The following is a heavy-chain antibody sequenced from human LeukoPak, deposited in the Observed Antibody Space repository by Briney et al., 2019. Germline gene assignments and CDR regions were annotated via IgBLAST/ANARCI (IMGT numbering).Heavy chain of an antibody. V-gene: IGHV4-4*07. D-gene: IGHD5-24*01. CDR3: ARRGRDGYNYDY. CDR1: GGSISSYC. J-gene: IGHJ4*02. CDR2: IYTSGST. Sequence: SETLSLTCTVSGGSISSYCWSWIRQSAGKGLEWIGRIYTSGSTNYNPSLKSRVTMSVDTSKNQFSLKLSSVTAADTAVYYCARRGRDGYNYDYWGQGTLVTVSS.